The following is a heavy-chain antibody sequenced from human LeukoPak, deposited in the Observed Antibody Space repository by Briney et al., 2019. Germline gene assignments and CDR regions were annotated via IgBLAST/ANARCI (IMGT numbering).Heavy chain of an antibody. CDR3: AREGSGWYFDY. V-gene: IGHV3-74*01. J-gene: IGHJ4*02. D-gene: IGHD6-19*01. CDR1: GFTFSSYW. Sequence: SGGSLRLSCAASGFTFSSYWMHWVRQAPGKGLVWVSRINSDGSSTSYADSVKGRFTISRDNAKNTLYLQMNSLRAEDTAVYYCAREGSGWYFDYWGQGTLVTVSS. CDR2: INSDGSST.